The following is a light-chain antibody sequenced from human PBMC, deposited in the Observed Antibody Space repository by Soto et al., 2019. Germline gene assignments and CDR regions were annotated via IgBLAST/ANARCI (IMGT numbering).Light chain of an antibody. J-gene: IGKJ4*01. CDR3: QQLNSYPQLT. Sequence: DIQMTQSPSSLSASVGDRVTITCRASQGISSYLAWYQQKPGKAPKLLIYAASTLQSGVPSRFSGSGSGTEFTLTISSLQPEDFATYYCQQLNSYPQLTFGGGTKVDIK. V-gene: IGKV1-9*01. CDR2: AAS. CDR1: QGISSY.